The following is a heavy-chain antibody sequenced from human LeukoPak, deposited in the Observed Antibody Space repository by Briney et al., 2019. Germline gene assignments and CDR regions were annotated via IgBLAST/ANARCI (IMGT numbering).Heavy chain of an antibody. CDR2: ISAYNGNT. V-gene: IGHV1-18*01. J-gene: IGHJ2*01. Sequence: ASVKVSCKASGYTFTSYGISWVRQAPGQGLEWMGWISAYNGNTNYAQKFQGRVTITADESTSTAYMELSSLRSEDTAVYYCAREESRDGYNEDWYFDLWGRGTLVTVSS. CDR3: AREESRDGYNEDWYFDL. D-gene: IGHD5-24*01. CDR1: GYTFTSYG.